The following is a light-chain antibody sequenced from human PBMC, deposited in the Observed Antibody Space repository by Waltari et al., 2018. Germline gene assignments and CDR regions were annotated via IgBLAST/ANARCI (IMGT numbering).Light chain of an antibody. CDR1: QGISSY. Sequence: IQMSQSPSSLSASVGDRVTITCRASQGISSYLNWYQQKPRKAPKLLIFYANSLASGVPSRFSGSGSGTEFTLIISSLQPEDFATYFCQQCTSNPYSFGQGTKVEIK. V-gene: IGKV1-13*02. CDR3: QQCTSNPYS. J-gene: IGKJ2*03. CDR2: YAN.